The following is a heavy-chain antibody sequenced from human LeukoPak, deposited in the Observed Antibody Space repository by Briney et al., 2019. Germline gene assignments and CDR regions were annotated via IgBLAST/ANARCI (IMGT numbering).Heavy chain of an antibody. D-gene: IGHD6-13*01. J-gene: IGHJ4*02. Sequence: ASVKVSCKASGYTFTGYYMHWVRQAPGQGLEWMGWINPNSGGTNYAQKFQGRVTMTRDTSISTAYMELSRLRSDDTAVYYCARVPGGSWSYYFDYWGQGTLVTVSS. CDR2: INPNSGGT. V-gene: IGHV1-2*02. CDR1: GYTFTGYY. CDR3: ARVPGGSWSYYFDY.